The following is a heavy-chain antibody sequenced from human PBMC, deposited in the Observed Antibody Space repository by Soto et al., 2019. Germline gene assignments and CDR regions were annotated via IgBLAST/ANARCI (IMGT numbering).Heavy chain of an antibody. D-gene: IGHD6-19*01. V-gene: IGHV1-18*01. CDR3: SWQWAGTRAFDI. Sequence: GASVKVSCKASGYTFTSYGISWVRQAPGQGLEWMGWISAYNGNTNYAQKLQGRVTMTTDTSTSTAYMELRSLRSDDTAVYFFSWQWAGTRAFDIWGQGTMVTV. CDR2: ISAYNGNT. CDR1: GYTFTSYG. J-gene: IGHJ3*02.